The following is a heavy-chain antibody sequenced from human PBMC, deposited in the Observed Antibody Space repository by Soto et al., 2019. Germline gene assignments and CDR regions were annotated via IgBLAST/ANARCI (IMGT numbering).Heavy chain of an antibody. Sequence: QVQLVQSGAEVKKPGASVKVSCKASGYTFTSYAISWVRQAPGQGLEWMGWISAYNGNTNYAQKLQGRVTMTTDTSTPTAHRELRSLRSADTGVSACAGSGPRAGYWAEGTLVTVSS. CDR1: GYTFTSYA. D-gene: IGHD3-10*01. CDR2: ISAYNGNT. J-gene: IGHJ4*02. V-gene: IGHV1-18*01. CDR3: AGSGPRAGY.